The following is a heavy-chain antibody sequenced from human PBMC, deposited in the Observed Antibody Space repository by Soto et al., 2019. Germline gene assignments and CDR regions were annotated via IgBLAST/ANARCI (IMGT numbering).Heavy chain of an antibody. D-gene: IGHD3-10*01. V-gene: IGHV4-59*01. J-gene: IGHJ3*02. Sequence: PXASLSLTCIVCGGSISQYYWSWIRQPPGKGLEWVGSIYHTGRTRYNPSLKSRVAISVDTSGNRFSLKMRSVTAADTATYYCAPTATFGESLPFDICALRTMVTVSS. CDR2: IYHTGRT. CDR1: GGSISQYY. CDR3: APTATFGESLPFDI.